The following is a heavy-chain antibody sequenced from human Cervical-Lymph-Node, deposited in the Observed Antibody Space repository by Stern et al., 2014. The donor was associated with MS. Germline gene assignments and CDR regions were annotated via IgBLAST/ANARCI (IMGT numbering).Heavy chain of an antibody. D-gene: IGHD2-2*02. CDR2: ISSTGNTI. CDR3: ARNLYCSSANCYKWEGYGIDV. Sequence: QVQLVESGGGLVKPGGSLTVSCAASGFTFSDYYMSWIRQAPGKGLEWLSHISSTGNTIYYAASVKGRFTISRDNAKNSLFLQMNSLRAEDTALYYCARNLYCSSANCYKWEGYGIDVWGQGTTVTVSS. CDR1: GFTFSDYY. V-gene: IGHV3-11*01. J-gene: IGHJ6*02.